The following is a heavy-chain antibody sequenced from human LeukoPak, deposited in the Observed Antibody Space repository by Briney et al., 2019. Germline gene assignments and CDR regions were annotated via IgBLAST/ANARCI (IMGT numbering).Heavy chain of an antibody. CDR1: GYTFTSYG. V-gene: IGHV1-18*01. CDR3: ASGTMVRGVPPYYYGMGV. J-gene: IGHJ6*02. D-gene: IGHD3-10*01. CDR2: ISAYNGNT. Sequence: ASVKVSCKASGYTFTSYGISWVRQAPGQGLEWMGWISAYNGNTNYAQKLQGRVTMTTDTSTSTAYMELRSLRSDDTAVYYCASGTMVRGVPPYYYGMGVWGQGTTVTVSS.